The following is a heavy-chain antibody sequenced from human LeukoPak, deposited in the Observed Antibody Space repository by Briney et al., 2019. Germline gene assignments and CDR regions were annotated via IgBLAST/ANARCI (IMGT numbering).Heavy chain of an antibody. J-gene: IGHJ6*02. CDR3: ARVGGSGGMDV. CDR2: IHYSGTT. Sequence: SETLSLTCTVSGGSISGYYWSWIRQPPGKGLECIGYIHYSGTTTYNPSLTSRVTISVDTSKNQFSLKMNSVTAADTAVYYCARVGGSGGMDVWGQGTTVTVSS. V-gene: IGHV4-59*08. CDR1: GGSISGYY. D-gene: IGHD6-25*01.